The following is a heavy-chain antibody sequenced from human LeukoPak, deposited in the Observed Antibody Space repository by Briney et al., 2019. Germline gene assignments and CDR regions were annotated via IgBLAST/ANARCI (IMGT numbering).Heavy chain of an antibody. CDR1: GYTFTGYY. J-gene: IGHJ4*02. Sequence: GASVKVSCKASGYTFTGYYMHWVRQAPGQGLEWMGWINPNSGGTNYAQKFQGRVTMTRDTSISTAYMELNRLRSDDTAVYYCARAPPYYGSGSYYGDFDYWGQGTLVTVSS. V-gene: IGHV1-2*02. D-gene: IGHD3-10*01. CDR2: INPNSGGT. CDR3: ARAPPYYGSGSYYGDFDY.